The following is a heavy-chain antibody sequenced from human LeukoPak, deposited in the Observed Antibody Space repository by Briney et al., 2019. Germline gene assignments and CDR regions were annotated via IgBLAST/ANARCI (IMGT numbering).Heavy chain of an antibody. CDR2: IYYSGST. Sequence: SETLSLTCTVSGGSISSYYWSWIRQPPGKGLEWIGYIYYSGSTNYNPSLKSRVTISVDTSKNQFSLKLCSVTAADTAVYYCARVRSGVPAAPFDYWGQGTLVTVSS. J-gene: IGHJ4*02. CDR1: GGSISSYY. V-gene: IGHV4-59*01. CDR3: ARVRSGVPAAPFDY. D-gene: IGHD2-2*01.